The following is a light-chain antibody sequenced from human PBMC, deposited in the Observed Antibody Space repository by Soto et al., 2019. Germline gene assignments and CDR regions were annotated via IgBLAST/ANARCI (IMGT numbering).Light chain of an antibody. Sequence: ENVLTQSPGTLSLSPGESATLSCRASQSVRSSYLAWYQQTPGQTPRLLIYAASSRATGIPDRFSGSGSGTDFSLTISRLEAEDFAVYYCQQYGSSPRTFGQGTKVDIK. CDR1: QSVRSSY. CDR2: AAS. V-gene: IGKV3-20*01. CDR3: QQYGSSPRT. J-gene: IGKJ1*01.